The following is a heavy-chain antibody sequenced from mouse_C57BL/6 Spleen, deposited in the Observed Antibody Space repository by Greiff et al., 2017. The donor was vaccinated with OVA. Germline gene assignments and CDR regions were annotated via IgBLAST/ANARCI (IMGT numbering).Heavy chain of an antibody. V-gene: IGHV1-26*01. CDR1: GYTFTDYY. CDR3: ARIYDYGAAMGY. D-gene: IGHD2-4*01. CDR2: INPNNGGT. J-gene: IGHJ4*01. Sequence: VQLQLSGPELVKPGASVKISCKASGYTFTDYYMNWVKQSHGKSLEWIGDINPNNGGTSYNQKFKGKATLTVDKSSSTAYMELLSLTSEDSAVYYCARIYDYGAAMGYWGQGTSVTVSS.